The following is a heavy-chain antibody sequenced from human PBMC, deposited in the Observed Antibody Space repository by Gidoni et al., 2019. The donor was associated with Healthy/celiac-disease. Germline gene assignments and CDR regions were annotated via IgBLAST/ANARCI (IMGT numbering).Heavy chain of an antibody. D-gene: IGHD2-15*01. CDR1: GFTFSSYG. J-gene: IGHJ4*02. Sequence: QVQLVESGGGVVQPGRSLRLSCAASGFTFSSYGMHWVRQAPGKGLEWVAFIWYDGSNKYYADSVKGRFTISRDNSKNTLYLQMNSLRAEDTAVYYCAREALVSATFDYWGQGTLVTVSS. CDR2: IWYDGSNK. CDR3: AREALVSATFDY. V-gene: IGHV3-33*01.